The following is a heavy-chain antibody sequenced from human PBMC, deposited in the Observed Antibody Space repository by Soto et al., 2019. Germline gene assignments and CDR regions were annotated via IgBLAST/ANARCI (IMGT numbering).Heavy chain of an antibody. CDR1: GFTFSSYA. J-gene: IGHJ4*02. D-gene: IGHD6-19*01. V-gene: IGHV3-23*01. CDR2: ISGSGGST. CDR3: AKVGSGWYGGPIDY. Sequence: GGSLRLSCAASGFTFSSYAMSWVRQAPGKGLEWVSAISGSGGSTYYADSVKGRFTISRDNSKNTLYLQMNSLRAEDTAVYYCAKVGSGWYGGPIDYWGQGTLVTVSS.